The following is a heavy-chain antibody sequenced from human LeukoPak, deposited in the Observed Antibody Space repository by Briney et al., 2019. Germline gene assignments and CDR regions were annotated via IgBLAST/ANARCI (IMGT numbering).Heavy chain of an antibody. Sequence: SETLSLTCTVSGGSISSSSYYWGWIRQPPGKGLEWIGSIYYSGSTYYNPSLKSRVTISVDTSKNQFSLKLSSVTAADTAVYYCARHFPITMIVVVITPYFDYWGQGTLVTVSS. V-gene: IGHV4-39*01. J-gene: IGHJ4*02. D-gene: IGHD3-22*01. CDR3: ARHFPITMIVVVITPYFDY. CDR2: IYYSGST. CDR1: GGSISSSSYY.